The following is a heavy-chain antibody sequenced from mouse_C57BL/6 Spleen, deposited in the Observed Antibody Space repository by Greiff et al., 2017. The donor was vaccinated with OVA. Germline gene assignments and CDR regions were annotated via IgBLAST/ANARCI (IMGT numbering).Heavy chain of an antibody. D-gene: IGHD2-3*01. CDR2: IYPSDSET. J-gene: IGHJ3*01. Sequence: QVQLQQPGAELVRPGSSVKLSCQASGYTFTSYWLDWVKQRPGQGLEWIGNIYPSDSETHYNQKFKYKATLTVDKSSSTAYMQLSSLTSEDSAVYYCARGEGYYSYWGQGTLVTVSA. CDR1: GYTFTSYW. V-gene: IGHV1-61*01. CDR3: ARGEGYYSY.